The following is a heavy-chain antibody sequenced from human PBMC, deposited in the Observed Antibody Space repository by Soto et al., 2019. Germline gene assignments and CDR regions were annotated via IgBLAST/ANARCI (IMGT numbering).Heavy chain of an antibody. CDR1: GYSFTSYW. CDR2: IYPGDSDT. CDR3: ARPNYYGSGSPSDYYGMDV. V-gene: IGHV5-51*01. J-gene: IGHJ6*02. D-gene: IGHD3-10*01. Sequence: LGESLKISCKGSGYSFTSYWIGWVRQMPGKGLEWMGIIYPGDSDTRYSPSFQGQVTISADKSISTAYLQWSSLKASDTAMYYCARPNYYGSGSPSDYYGMDVWGQGTTVTVS.